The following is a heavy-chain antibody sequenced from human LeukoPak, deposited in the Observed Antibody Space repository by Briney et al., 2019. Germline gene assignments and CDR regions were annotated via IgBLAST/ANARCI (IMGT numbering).Heavy chain of an antibody. Sequence: GASVKVSCKVSGYTLTELSMHWVRQAPGKGLEWMGGFDPEDGETIYAQKFQGRVTMTEDTSTDTAYMELSSLRSEDTAVYYCATEGRSRGIAAPYGMDVWGQGTTVTASS. CDR3: ATEGRSRGIAAPYGMDV. V-gene: IGHV1-24*01. D-gene: IGHD6-6*01. CDR1: GYTLTELS. CDR2: FDPEDGET. J-gene: IGHJ6*02.